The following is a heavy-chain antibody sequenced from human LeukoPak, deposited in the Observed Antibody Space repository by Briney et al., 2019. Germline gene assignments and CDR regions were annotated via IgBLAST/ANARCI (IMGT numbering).Heavy chain of an antibody. J-gene: IGHJ4*02. V-gene: IGHV1-69*05. CDR3: ARAYYDFWSGYSGIFDY. D-gene: IGHD3-3*01. CDR1: GGTFSSYA. Sequence: SVKVSCKASGGTFSSYAISWVRQAPGQGLEWMGGIIPIFGTANYAQKFQDRVTMTRNTSISTAYMELSSLRSDDTAVYYCARAYYDFWSGYSGIFDYWGQGTLVTVSS. CDR2: IIPIFGTA.